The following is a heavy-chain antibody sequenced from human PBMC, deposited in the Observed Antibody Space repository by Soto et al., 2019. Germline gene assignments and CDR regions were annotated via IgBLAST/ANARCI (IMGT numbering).Heavy chain of an antibody. V-gene: IGHV4-39*01. CDR2: IYSGGNT. CDR3: GSGPSTTWIDN. CDR1: GGSITSHHYY. Sequence: QLQVQESGPGQVKPSQTLSLTCTVSGGSITSHHYYWGWFRHPPGKGLEWIGSIYSGGNTYYNPSLRSRLTIFVDTAKNLISLKLNSVTAADSAIYYCGSGPSTTWIDNWGLGTQVSVSS. J-gene: IGHJ4*02. D-gene: IGHD2-2*01.